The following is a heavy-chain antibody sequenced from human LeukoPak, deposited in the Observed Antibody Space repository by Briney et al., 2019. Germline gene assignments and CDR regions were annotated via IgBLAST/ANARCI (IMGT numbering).Heavy chain of an antibody. D-gene: IGHD2-2*01. CDR2: INHSGST. V-gene: IGHV4-34*01. Sequence: SETLSLTCAVYGGSFSGYYWSWIRQPPGKGLEWIGGINHSGSTNYNPSLKSRVTISVDTSKNQFSLKLSSVTPEDTAVYYCARDLNVVVPARLRYGMDVWGKGTTVTVSS. CDR1: GGSFSGYY. J-gene: IGHJ6*04. CDR3: ARDLNVVVPARLRYGMDV.